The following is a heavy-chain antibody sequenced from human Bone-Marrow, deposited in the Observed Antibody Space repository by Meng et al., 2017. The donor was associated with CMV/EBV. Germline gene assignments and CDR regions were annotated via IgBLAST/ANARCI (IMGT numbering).Heavy chain of an antibody. D-gene: IGHD2-2*01. CDR1: GGTFSSYA. CDR3: ARHYCSSTTCYGYFDY. J-gene: IGHJ4*02. V-gene: IGHV1-18*01. Sequence: ASVKVSCKASGGTFSSYAISWVRQAPGQGLEWMGWISTYNGDTNYAQKLQGRVTMTTDTSTSTVYMELRSLRSDDTAVYYCARHYCSSTTCYGYFDYWGQGTLVTVSS. CDR2: ISTYNGDT.